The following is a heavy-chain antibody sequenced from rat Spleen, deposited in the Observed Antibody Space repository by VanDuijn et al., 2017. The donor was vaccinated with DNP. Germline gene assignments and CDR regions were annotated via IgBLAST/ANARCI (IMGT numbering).Heavy chain of an antibody. D-gene: IGHD1-2*01. CDR3: ATAIGDY. J-gene: IGHJ2*01. CDR1: GLTFTNYD. Sequence: EVQLVESGGGLVQPGRSLKLSCAASGLTFTNYDMVWVRQAPTKGLEWVATITTSGGATYYRDSVKGRFTVSRTNAESTLYLQMDSLRSDDTGTYYCATAIGDYWGQGVMVTISS. V-gene: IGHV5-25*01. CDR2: ITTSGGAT.